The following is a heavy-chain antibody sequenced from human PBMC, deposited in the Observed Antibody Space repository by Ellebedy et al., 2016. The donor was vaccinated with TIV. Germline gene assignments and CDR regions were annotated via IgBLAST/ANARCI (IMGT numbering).Heavy chain of an antibody. CDR1: GFTFSYYE. J-gene: IGHJ6*02. D-gene: IGHD5-12*01. CDR3: ARDRDGYDSFYYGMDV. CDR2: ISSSGSTI. V-gene: IGHV3-48*03. Sequence: GESLKISCAASGFTFSYYEMNWVRPAPGKGLEWVSYISSSGSTIYYAESVKGRVTISRDNAKNSLYLQMNSLRADDTALYYCARDRDGYDSFYYGMDVWGQGTTVTVSS.